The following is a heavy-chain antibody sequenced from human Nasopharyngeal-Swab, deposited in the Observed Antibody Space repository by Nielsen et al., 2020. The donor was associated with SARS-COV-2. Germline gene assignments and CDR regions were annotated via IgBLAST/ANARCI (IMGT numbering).Heavy chain of an antibody. CDR1: GFTFSSYE. V-gene: IGHV3-48*03. J-gene: IGHJ5*02. Sequence: GESLKISCAASGFTFSSYEMNWVRQAPGKGLEWVSYISSSGSTIYYADSVKGRFTISRDNAKNSLYLQMNSLRAEDTAVYYCARDHHYDLWSGYPGLFDPWGQGTLVTVSS. D-gene: IGHD3-3*01. CDR3: ARDHHYDLWSGYPGLFDP. CDR2: ISSSGSTI.